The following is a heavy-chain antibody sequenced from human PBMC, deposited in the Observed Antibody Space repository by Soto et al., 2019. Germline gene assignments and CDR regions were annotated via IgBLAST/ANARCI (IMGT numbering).Heavy chain of an antibody. J-gene: IGHJ6*02. Sequence: ASVKVSCKASGYTFTGYYMHWVRQAPGQGLEWMGWINPNSGGTNYAQKFQGWVTMTRDTSISTAYMELSRLRSDDTAMYYCARDRSALVKGLYYYGMDVWGLGTTVTVSS. CDR1: GYTFTGYY. CDR3: ARDRSALVKGLYYYGMDV. CDR2: INPNSGGT. D-gene: IGHD5-18*01. V-gene: IGHV1-2*04.